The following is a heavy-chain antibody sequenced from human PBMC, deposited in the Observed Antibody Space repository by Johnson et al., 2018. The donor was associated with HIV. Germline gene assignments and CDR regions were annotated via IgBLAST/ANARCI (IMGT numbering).Heavy chain of an antibody. CDR1: GFTVSSNY. Sequence: MLLVESGGGLVQPGGSLRLSCAASGFTVSSNYMSWVSQTPGKGLEWVSVIYSGGSTYYADSVQGRFTISRDNAKNSLYLQMNSLRAEDGAVYYCAVLCSGCADAFDVWGQGTMVTVS. J-gene: IGHJ3*01. D-gene: IGHD3-10*01. CDR2: IYSGGST. CDR3: AVLCSGCADAFDV. V-gene: IGHV3-66*01.